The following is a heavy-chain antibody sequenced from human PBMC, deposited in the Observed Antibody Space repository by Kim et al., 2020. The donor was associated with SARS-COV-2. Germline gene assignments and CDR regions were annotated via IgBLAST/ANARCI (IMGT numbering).Heavy chain of an antibody. CDR3: ARGRGDL. CDR2: YSRST. J-gene: IGHJ2*01. V-gene: IGHV4-59*09. Sequence: YSRSTNHNPALKRRVTISVDTSKNQSSLKLSSGTAADTAVYYCARGRGDLWGRGTLVTVSS.